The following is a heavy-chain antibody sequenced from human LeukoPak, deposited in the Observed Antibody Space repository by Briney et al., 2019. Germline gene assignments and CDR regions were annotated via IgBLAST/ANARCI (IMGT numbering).Heavy chain of an antibody. V-gene: IGHV3-74*01. CDR2: NNGDGSTT. J-gene: IGHJ4*02. Sequence: GGSLRLSCVASGFSLSGYWMYWVRQAPGKGLMYISRNNGDGSTTNYADVVKGRFTMSRDNVKNTLYLQMNSLRAEDTAVYYCAKWRRWLLQSTRYFDYWGQGTLVTVSS. CDR3: AKWRRWLLQSTRYFDY. CDR1: GFSLSGYW. D-gene: IGHD5-24*01.